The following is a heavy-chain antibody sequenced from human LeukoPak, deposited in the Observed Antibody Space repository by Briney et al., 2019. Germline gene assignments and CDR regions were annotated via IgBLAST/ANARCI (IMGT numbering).Heavy chain of an antibody. CDR1: GGSISSYY. D-gene: IGHD3-10*01. CDR2: IYYSGST. V-gene: IGHV4-59*01. CDR3: ARENYYGSGSYYNAYYFDY. Sequence: SETLSLTCTVSGGSISSYYWSWIRQPPGKGLEWIGYIYYSGSTNYNPSLKSRVTISVDTSKNQFSLKLSSVTAADTAVYYCARENYYGSGSYYNAYYFDYWGQGTLVTVSS. J-gene: IGHJ4*02.